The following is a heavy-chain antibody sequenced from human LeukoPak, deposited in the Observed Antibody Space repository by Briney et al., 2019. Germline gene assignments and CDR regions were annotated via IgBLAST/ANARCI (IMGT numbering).Heavy chain of an antibody. D-gene: IGHD2-15*01. CDR2: IYPGDSDT. V-gene: IGHV5-51*01. CDR3: ARLEGEVATLDP. CDR1: GSIFTSYW. Sequence: GASLQISSEGSGSIFTSYWIGLVRQLPGKGLEWMGIIYPGDSDTRYSPSFQGQVTLSADKSISTAYLQWSSLKASDTAMYYCARLEGEVATLDPWGQGTLVTVSS. J-gene: IGHJ5*02.